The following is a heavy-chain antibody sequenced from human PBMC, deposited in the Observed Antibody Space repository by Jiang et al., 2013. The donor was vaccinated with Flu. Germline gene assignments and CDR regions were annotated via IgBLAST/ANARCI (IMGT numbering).Heavy chain of an antibody. CDR3: ARDRADGYKLGFFDY. Sequence: VQLLESGAEVKKPGSSVKVSCKAPGGTLSTYGIHWVRQAPGQGLEWMGEIIPIFESTRSAQKFQGRVTITADESTNTVYMELNSLTSEDTAIYYCARDRADGYKLGFFDYWGQGTLVTVSS. CDR2: IIPIFEST. V-gene: IGHV1-69*01. CDR1: GGTLSTYG. D-gene: IGHD5-24*01. J-gene: IGHJ4*02.